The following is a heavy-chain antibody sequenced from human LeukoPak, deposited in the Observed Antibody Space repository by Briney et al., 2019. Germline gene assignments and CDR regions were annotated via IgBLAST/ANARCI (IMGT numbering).Heavy chain of an antibody. D-gene: IGHD5-12*01. CDR2: ISYDGSNK. V-gene: IGHV3-30*18. Sequence: GRSLRLSCAASGFTFSRYGMHWVRQAPGKGLEWVAVISYDGSNKYYADTVKGRFTISRDNSKNTLYLQMNSLRGEDTAVYYCAKERYSGYDFLDYWGQGTLVTVSS. J-gene: IGHJ4*02. CDR1: GFTFSRYG. CDR3: AKERYSGYDFLDY.